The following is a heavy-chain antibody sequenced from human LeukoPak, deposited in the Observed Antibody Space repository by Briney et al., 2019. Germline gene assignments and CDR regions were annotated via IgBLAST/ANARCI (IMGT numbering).Heavy chain of an antibody. CDR1: GFTIRTFS. J-gene: IGHJ4*02. CDR2: ISGSGGST. Sequence: PGGSLRLSCAASGFTIRTFSRNWVRQAPGKVLDWVSAISGSGGSTYYADSVKGRFTISRDNSNNTLYLQMNSLRAEDTAVYYCAKDGDIVATITAVSIDYWGQGTLVTVSS. CDR3: AKDGDIVATITAVSIDY. V-gene: IGHV3-23*01. D-gene: IGHD5-12*01.